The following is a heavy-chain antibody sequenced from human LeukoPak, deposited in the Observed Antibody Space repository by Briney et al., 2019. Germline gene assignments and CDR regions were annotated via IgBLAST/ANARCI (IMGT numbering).Heavy chain of an antibody. CDR3: AKDRVVYNWNYAYYFDD. Sequence: GGSLRLSCAASGFPFSDYVMHWVRQAPGKGLEWVAVIRYDGNNKYYADSVKGRFTISRDNSKNTLYLQMNSLRAEDTAVYYCAKDRVVYNWNYAYYFDDWGQGTLVTVSS. CDR2: IRYDGNNK. V-gene: IGHV3-30*02. CDR1: GFPFSDYV. D-gene: IGHD1-7*01. J-gene: IGHJ4*02.